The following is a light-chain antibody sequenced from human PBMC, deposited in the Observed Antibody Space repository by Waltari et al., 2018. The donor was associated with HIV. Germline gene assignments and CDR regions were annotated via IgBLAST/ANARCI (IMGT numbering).Light chain of an antibody. CDR3: CSYAGSSTYV. Sequence: QSALTQPASVSGSPGQSITIPCPGTSSDVGGYNYVSWYQQHPGKAPKLMIYDVSKRPSGVSNRFSGSKSGNTASPTISGLQAEDEADYCCCSYAGSSTYVFGTGTKVTVL. V-gene: IGLV2-23*02. J-gene: IGLJ1*01. CDR1: SSDVGGYNY. CDR2: DVS.